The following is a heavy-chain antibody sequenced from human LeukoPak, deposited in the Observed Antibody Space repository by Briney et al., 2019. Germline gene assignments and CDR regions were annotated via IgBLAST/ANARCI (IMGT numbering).Heavy chain of an antibody. CDR1: GFTVSSNY. V-gene: IGHV3-23*01. D-gene: IGHD1-26*01. CDR3: AKDQGSREFDY. CDR2: ISGGGGST. Sequence: PGGSLRLSCAASGFTVSSNYMSWVRQAPGKGLEWVSAISGGGGSTFYADSVKGRFTISRGNSKNTLYLQMNSLRAEDTAVYYCAKDQGSREFDYWGQGTLVTVSS. J-gene: IGHJ4*02.